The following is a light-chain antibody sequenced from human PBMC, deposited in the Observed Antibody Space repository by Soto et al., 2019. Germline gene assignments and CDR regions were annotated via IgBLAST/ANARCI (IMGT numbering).Light chain of an antibody. J-gene: IGKJ1*01. CDR1: QSVDNY. CDR3: QQYHSWPA. V-gene: IGKV3-11*01. CDR2: ESS. Sequence: EIVLTQSPATLSLSPGERATLSCRASQSVDNYLDWYQQKPGQAPRLLIYESSNRATGIPARFSGSGSGTDFTLTISSLQSEDSAVYYCQQYHSWPAFGQGTKVDI.